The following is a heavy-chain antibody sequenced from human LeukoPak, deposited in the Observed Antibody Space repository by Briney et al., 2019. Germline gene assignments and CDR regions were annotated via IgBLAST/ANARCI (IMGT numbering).Heavy chain of an antibody. J-gene: IGHJ4*02. CDR1: GFTFSIYA. CDR2: ITSRGEST. CDR3: ATVDTAMRGFYDY. V-gene: IGHV3-23*01. D-gene: IGHD5-18*01. Sequence: PGGSLRLSCAASGFTFSIYAMSWVRQAPGKGLQWVSSITSRGESTWYVDSVKGRFTITRDNSENTLYLQMHSLRAEDTAVYYCATVDTAMRGFYDYWGQGTLVTVSS.